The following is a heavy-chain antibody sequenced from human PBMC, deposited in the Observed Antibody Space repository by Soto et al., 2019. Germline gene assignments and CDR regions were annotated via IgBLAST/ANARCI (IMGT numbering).Heavy chain of an antibody. CDR3: ARVRYCSGGSCYRAPHFDY. V-gene: IGHV4-31*03. Sequence: SETLSLTCTVSGGSISSGGYYWSWIRQHPGKGLEWIGYIYYSGSTYYNPSLKSRVTISVDTSKNQFSLKLSSVTAADTAVYYCARVRYCSGGSCYRAPHFDYWGQGTLVTVSS. J-gene: IGHJ4*02. D-gene: IGHD2-15*01. CDR2: IYYSGST. CDR1: GGSISSGGYY.